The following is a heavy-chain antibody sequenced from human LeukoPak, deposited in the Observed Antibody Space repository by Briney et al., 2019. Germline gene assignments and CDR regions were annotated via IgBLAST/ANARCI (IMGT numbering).Heavy chain of an antibody. V-gene: IGHV3-7*03. Sequence: PGGSLRLSCAASGFTFKHHYMSWVRQAPGKGLEWVADIKQDGSEKEYVDSVKGRFTISRDNGKNLVHLQMNSLRAEDTAVYYCARSKDFWSGYYMDYWGQGTLVTVSS. CDR1: GFTFKHHY. CDR2: IKQDGSEK. CDR3: ARSKDFWSGYYMDY. J-gene: IGHJ4*02. D-gene: IGHD3-3*01.